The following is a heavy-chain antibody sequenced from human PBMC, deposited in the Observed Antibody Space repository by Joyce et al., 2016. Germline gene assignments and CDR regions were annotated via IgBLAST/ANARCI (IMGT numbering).Heavy chain of an antibody. CDR1: GFMFSTSS. D-gene: IGHD2-21*01. CDR2: ISGDRRFI. V-gene: IGHV3-21*02. CDR3: ARGGLVYDYSMDV. Sequence: EVQLVESGGGLVKPGGSLKISCAASGFMFSTSSMSWFRQAPGMGLEWVSAISGDRRFIFHADSVRGRFTVSRDNAENSLYLQMKSLRVEDTAVYFCARGGLVYDYSMDVWGQGTTVIVSS. J-gene: IGHJ6*02.